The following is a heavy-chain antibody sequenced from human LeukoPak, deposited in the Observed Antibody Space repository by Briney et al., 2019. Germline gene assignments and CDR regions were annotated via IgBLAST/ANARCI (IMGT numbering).Heavy chain of an antibody. CDR1: GFSFNGYS. CDR2: ISSSSSYI. V-gene: IGHV3-21*01. D-gene: IGHD2-15*01. CDR3: ARDDGGTGMDV. Sequence: KPGGSLRLSCAASGFSFNGYSMNWVRQAPGKGLEWVSSISSSSSYIYYADSVKGRFTISRDNAKNSLYLQMNSLRAEDTAVYYCARDDGGTGMDVWGKGTTVTVSS. J-gene: IGHJ6*04.